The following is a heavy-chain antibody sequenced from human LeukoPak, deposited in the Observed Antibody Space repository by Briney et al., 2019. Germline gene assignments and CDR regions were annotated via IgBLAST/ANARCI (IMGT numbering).Heavy chain of an antibody. D-gene: IGHD3-22*01. V-gene: IGHV3-66*01. CDR1: GFTVSNNY. CDR2: IYSSGST. J-gene: IGHJ4*02. CDR3: ARDPVGDYYDSSGDGDY. Sequence: GGSLRLSCAASGFTVSNNYMSWVRQAPGKGLEWVSIIYSSGSTYYADSVKGRFTISRDNSKNTLYLQMNSLRAEDTAVYYCARDPVGDYYDSSGDGDYWGQGTLVTVSS.